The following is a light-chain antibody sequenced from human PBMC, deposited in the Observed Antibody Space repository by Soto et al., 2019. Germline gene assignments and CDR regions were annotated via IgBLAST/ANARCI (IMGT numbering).Light chain of an antibody. CDR1: QSLLYYRNNKNY. V-gene: IGKV4-1*01. J-gene: IGKJ1*01. CDR2: WAS. CDR3: QQYYSTPWT. Sequence: DIVMTQSPDSLALSLGERATLNCKSSQSLLYYRNNKNYFAWYQQKPGQPPKLLIYWASTRESGVPDRFSGSGSGTDFTLTITTLQAEDVAIYFCQQYYSTPWTFGQGTKVEIK.